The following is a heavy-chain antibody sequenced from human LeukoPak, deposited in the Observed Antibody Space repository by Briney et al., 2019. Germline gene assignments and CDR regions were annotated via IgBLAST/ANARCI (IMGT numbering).Heavy chain of an antibody. CDR3: ARAGVTWGYDY. Sequence: GGSLRLSCAASGFTFNTYWMSWVRQAPGKGLEWVASIKPDGSEKYYVDSVQGRFTISRDNAKNSLYLQMNSLRAEDTALYYCARAGVTWGYDYWGQGTLVAVPS. J-gene: IGHJ4*02. CDR1: GFTFNTYW. V-gene: IGHV3-7*01. D-gene: IGHD2-8*01. CDR2: IKPDGSEK.